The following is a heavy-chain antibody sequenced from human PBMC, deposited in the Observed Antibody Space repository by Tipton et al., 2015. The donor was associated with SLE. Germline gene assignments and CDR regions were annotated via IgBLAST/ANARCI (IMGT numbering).Heavy chain of an antibody. V-gene: IGHV3-15*01. CDR3: AKRGSG. D-gene: IGHD1-26*01. Sequence: SLRLSCATSGFTFSNAWMSWVRQAPGKGLEWVGRIKSKTDGGTTDYAAPVKGRFTISRDNSKNTLYLQMNSLRAEDTAVYYCAKRGSGWGQGTLVTVSS. J-gene: IGHJ4*02. CDR1: GFTFSNAW. CDR2: IKSKTDGGTT.